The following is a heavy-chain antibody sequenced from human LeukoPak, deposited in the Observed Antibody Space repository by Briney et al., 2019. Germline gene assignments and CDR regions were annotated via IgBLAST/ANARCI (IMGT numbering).Heavy chain of an antibody. J-gene: IGHJ3*02. CDR1: GGSISSYL. V-gene: IGHV4-59*01. Sequence: SETLSLTCSVSGGSISSYLWNWIRQPPGKGLEWIGNIYNSGSTYYNPSLKSRVTMSVDPSKNQCSLKLNSVTAADTAVYYCAREDYCSGGSCYRVRAFSIWGQGTMVTVSS. CDR2: IYNSGST. D-gene: IGHD2-15*01. CDR3: AREDYCSGGSCYRVRAFSI.